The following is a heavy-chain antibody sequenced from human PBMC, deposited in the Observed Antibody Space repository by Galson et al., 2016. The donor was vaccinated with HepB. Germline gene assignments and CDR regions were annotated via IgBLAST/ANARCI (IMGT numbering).Heavy chain of an antibody. J-gene: IGHJ4*02. CDR3: ARDLYGGGTTTVTSYY. CDR1: GYSFTNYW. CDR2: IDPSDSYT. D-gene: IGHD4-17*01. Sequence: QSGAEVKKPGESLRISCKGSGYSFTNYWITWVRQMPGKGLEWLGRIDPSDSYTTYSPSFQGHVTISVDKSISTAYLQWSSLKASETAMYYCARDLYGGGTTTVTSYYWGQGTLVTVSS. V-gene: IGHV5-10-1*01.